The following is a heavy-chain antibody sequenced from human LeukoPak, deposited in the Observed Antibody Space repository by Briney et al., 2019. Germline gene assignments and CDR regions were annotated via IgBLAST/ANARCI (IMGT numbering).Heavy chain of an antibody. D-gene: IGHD1-26*01. V-gene: IGHV1-69*06. CDR1: GYTFTGYY. CDR3: ARCTDNPMGAYYYYYYMDV. J-gene: IGHJ6*03. Sequence: SVKVSCKASGYTFTGYYMHWVRQAPGQGLEWMGGIIPIFGTANYAQKFQGRVTITADKSTSTAYMELSSLRSEDTAVYYCARCTDNPMGAYYYYYYMDVWGKGTTVTVSS. CDR2: IIPIFGTA.